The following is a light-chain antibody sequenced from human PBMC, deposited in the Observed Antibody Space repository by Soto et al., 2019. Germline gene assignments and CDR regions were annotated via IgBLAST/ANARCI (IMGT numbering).Light chain of an antibody. CDR1: SSDVGGYNY. V-gene: IGLV2-14*01. CDR3: SSYTSSSFVV. CDR2: DVS. Sequence: QSVLTQPASVSGSPGQSITISCTGTSSDVGGYNYVSWYQQHPGKAPKLMIYDVSNRPSGVSNRFSGSKSGNTASLTISGLQAEVEADYYCSSYTSSSFVVFGGGTKLTIL. J-gene: IGLJ2*01.